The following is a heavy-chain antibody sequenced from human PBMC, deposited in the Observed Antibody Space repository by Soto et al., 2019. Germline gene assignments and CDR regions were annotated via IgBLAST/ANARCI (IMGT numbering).Heavy chain of an antibody. CDR1: GFTVSSNY. J-gene: IGHJ3*02. CDR2: IYSGGST. V-gene: IGHV3-53*01. Sequence: GGFLRLSCAASGFTVSSNYMSWVRQAPGKGLEWVSVIYSGGSTYYADSVKGRFTISRDNSKNTLYLQMNSLRAEDTAVYYCARDIYYDSSGYSLGAFDIWGQGTMVTVSS. CDR3: ARDIYYDSSGYSLGAFDI. D-gene: IGHD3-22*01.